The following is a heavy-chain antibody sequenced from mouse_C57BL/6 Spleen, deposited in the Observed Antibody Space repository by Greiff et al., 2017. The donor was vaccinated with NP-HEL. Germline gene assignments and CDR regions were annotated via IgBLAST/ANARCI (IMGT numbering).Heavy chain of an antibody. CDR1: GYTFTSYW. D-gene: IGHD3-2*02. CDR3: ARDVGIQLSLGYY. J-gene: IGHJ2*01. CDR2: IDPSDSET. V-gene: IGHV1-52*01. Sequence: QVQLQQPGAELVRPGSSVKLSCKASGYTFTSYWMHWVKQRPIQGLEWIGNIDPSDSETHYNQKFKDKATLTADKSSSTAYMQLSSLTSEDSAVYDCARDVGIQLSLGYYWGQGTTLTVSS.